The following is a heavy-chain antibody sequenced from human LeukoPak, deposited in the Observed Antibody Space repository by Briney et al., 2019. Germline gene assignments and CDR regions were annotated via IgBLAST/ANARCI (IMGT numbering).Heavy chain of an antibody. Sequence: PGGSLRLSCEASGFTFSTYWMSWVRQAPGKGLEWVSVIYSGGSTYYADSVKGRFTISRHNSKNTLYLQMNSLRAEDTAVYYCAGGSQSAFDIWGQGTMVTVSS. V-gene: IGHV3-53*04. CDR1: GFTFSTYW. CDR2: IYSGGST. J-gene: IGHJ3*02. D-gene: IGHD2-15*01. CDR3: AGGSQSAFDI.